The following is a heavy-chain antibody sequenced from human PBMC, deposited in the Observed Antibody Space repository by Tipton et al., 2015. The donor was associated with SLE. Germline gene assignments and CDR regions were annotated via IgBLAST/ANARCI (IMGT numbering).Heavy chain of an antibody. Sequence: TLSLTCTVSGSSITAYYWTWIRQPPGKGLEWIGYVYYSGTTNYNPSLKSRVTISIDPAKNQFSLKLTSVTAADTAVYYCARGMVTWRGAIIGVDVWGQGTTVNVSS. CDR3: ARGMVTWRGAIIGVDV. D-gene: IGHD2-21*02. CDR1: GSSITAYY. CDR2: VYYSGTT. V-gene: IGHV4-59*08. J-gene: IGHJ6*02.